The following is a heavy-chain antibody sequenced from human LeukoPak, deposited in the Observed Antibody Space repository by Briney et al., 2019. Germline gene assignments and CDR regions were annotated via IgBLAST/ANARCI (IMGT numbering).Heavy chain of an antibody. D-gene: IGHD2-2*01. V-gene: IGHV3-11*06. CDR3: ARDPGYCSSTSCYGGGVDY. CDR2: ISISSSYT. CDR1: GFTFSDYY. J-gene: IGHJ4*02. Sequence: GGSLRLSCAASGFTFSDYYMSWIRQAPGKGLEWVSYISISSSYTNYADSVKGRFTISRDNAKNSLYLQMNSLRAEDTAVYYCARDPGYCSSTSCYGGGVDYWGQGTLVTVSS.